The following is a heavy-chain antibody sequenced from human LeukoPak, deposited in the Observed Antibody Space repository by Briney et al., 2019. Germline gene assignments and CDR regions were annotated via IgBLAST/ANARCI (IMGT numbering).Heavy chain of an antibody. V-gene: IGHV1-2*02. Sequence: GASVKVSCKTSGYTFTGSYLHWARHVPGQGLESMGWTNPSTGGTKSAQQFEGRVTMTRDTSNTTGYMELRSLRPDDTATYYCARGGAFCSITTCHEFDHWGQGTLVIVSS. J-gene: IGHJ4*02. CDR1: GYTFTGSY. D-gene: IGHD2-2*01. CDR2: TNPSTGGT. CDR3: ARGGAFCSITTCHEFDH.